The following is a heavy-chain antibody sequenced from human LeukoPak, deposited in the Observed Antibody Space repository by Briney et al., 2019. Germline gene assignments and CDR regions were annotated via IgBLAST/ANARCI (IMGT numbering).Heavy chain of an antibody. J-gene: IGHJ4*02. CDR1: GFTFSTYS. CDR3: ARDFFYVWGSYDYRGFDY. D-gene: IGHD3-16*01. V-gene: IGHV3-21*01. Sequence: GGSLRLSCAASGFTFSTYSMNWVRQAPGKGLEWVSSINSNGYYIYYADSVEGRFTISRDNAKNSLYLQMNSLRAEDTAVYYCARDFFYVWGSYDYRGFDYWGQGTLVTVSS. CDR2: INSNGYYI.